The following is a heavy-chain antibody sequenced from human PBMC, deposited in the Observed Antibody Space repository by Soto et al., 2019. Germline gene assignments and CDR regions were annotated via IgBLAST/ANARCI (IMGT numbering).Heavy chain of an antibody. Sequence: XETLSLTCPIYSGSFSGYYWSWIRQPPGKGLEWIGEISQSGNTNYSPSLKSRVSISIDTSKKQFSLNLASVSAADTAVYYCARAPKVSGSSQTRPGFWGQGTLVTVSS. D-gene: IGHD6-6*01. J-gene: IGHJ4*02. CDR2: ISQSGNT. CDR1: SGSFSGYY. CDR3: ARAPKVSGSSQTRPGF. V-gene: IGHV4-34*01.